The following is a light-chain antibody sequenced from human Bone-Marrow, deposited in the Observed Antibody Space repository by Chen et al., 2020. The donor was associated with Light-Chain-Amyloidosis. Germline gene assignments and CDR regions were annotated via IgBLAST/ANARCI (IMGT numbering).Light chain of an antibody. Sequence: SYVLTQPSSVSVAPGQTATIACGGNNIGSTSVHWYQQTPGQAPLLVVYDDGDRPSGIPERLSGSNSGYTATLSVSRVEAGDEADYYCQVWDRGSDRPVFGGGTTLTVL. J-gene: IGLJ3*02. V-gene: IGLV3-21*02. CDR1: NIGSTS. CDR2: DDG. CDR3: QVWDRGSDRPV.